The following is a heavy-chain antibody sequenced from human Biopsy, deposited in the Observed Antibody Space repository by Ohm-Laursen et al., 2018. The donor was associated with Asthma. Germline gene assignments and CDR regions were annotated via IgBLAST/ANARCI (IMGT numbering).Heavy chain of an antibody. D-gene: IGHD3-3*02. CDR1: GFTFSGYT. J-gene: IGHJ1*01. Sequence: SLRLSCTAFGFTFSGYTMNWVRQAPGKGLEWVANIKHDGSEKNHVDSLKGRFTISRDNAKNSLYLQMNSPRAEDTAVYYCARTFHFWSPYHAEHYQLWGQGTLVTVSS. CDR2: IKHDGSEK. V-gene: IGHV3-7*01. CDR3: ARTFHFWSPYHAEHYQL.